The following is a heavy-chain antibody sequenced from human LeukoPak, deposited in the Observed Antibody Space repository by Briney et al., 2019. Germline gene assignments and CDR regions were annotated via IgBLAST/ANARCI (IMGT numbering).Heavy chain of an antibody. CDR2: INHSGST. Sequence: SGTLSLTCAVYGGSFSGYYWSWLRQPPGKGLEWIGEINHSGSTNYNPSLKSRVTISVDTSKNQFSLKLSSVTAADTAVYYCARGGRNFRGMGYYYYGMDVWGQGTTVTVSS. J-gene: IGHJ6*02. V-gene: IGHV4-34*01. CDR3: ARGGRNFRGMGYYYYGMDV. CDR1: GGSFSGYY. D-gene: IGHD6-13*01.